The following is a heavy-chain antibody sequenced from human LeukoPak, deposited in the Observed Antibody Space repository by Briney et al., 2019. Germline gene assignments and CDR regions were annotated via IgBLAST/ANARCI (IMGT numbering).Heavy chain of an antibody. CDR3: ARGNYDILTGYYYGMDV. Sequence: GGSLRLSCAASGFTVSSNYMSWVRQAPGKGLEWVSVIYSGGSTYYADSVKGRFTISRDNSKNTLYLQMNSLRAEYTAVYYCARGNYDILTGYYYGMDVWGQGTTVTVSS. CDR2: IYSGGST. J-gene: IGHJ6*02. D-gene: IGHD3-9*01. CDR1: GFTVSSNY. V-gene: IGHV3-66*01.